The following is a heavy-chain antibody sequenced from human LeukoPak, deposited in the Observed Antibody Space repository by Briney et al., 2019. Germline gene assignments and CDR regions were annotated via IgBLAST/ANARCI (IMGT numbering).Heavy chain of an antibody. D-gene: IGHD3-9*01. Sequence: SETLSLTCTVSGGSISSYYWSWIRQPPGKGLEWIGYIYTSGSTNYNPSLKSRVTISVDTSKNQFSLKLSSVTAADTAVYYCARHSSMGMSRFLLVNWGQGTLATVSS. CDR1: GGSISSYY. V-gene: IGHV4-4*09. CDR2: IYTSGST. CDR3: ARHSSMGMSRFLLVN. J-gene: IGHJ4*02.